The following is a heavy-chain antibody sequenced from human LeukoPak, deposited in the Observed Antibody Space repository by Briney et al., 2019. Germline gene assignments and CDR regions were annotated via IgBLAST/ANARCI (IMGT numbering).Heavy chain of an antibody. V-gene: IGHV3-21*01. Sequence: PGGSLRLSCAASGFTFSSYSMNWVRQAPGKGLEWVSSISSNSSYIYYADSVKGRFTISRDNAKNSLYLQMNSLRAEDTAVYYCARDYGSGSYYFGYWGQGTLVTVS. CDR1: GFTFSSYS. J-gene: IGHJ4*02. CDR3: ARDYGSGSYYFGY. D-gene: IGHD3-10*01. CDR2: ISSNSSYI.